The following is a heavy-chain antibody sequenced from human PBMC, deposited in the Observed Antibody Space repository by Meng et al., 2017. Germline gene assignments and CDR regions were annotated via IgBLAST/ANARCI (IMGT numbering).Heavy chain of an antibody. J-gene: IGHJ4*02. D-gene: IGHD1-26*01. CDR1: VFTFSNYD. CDR3: ATQPRVGIY. Sequence: EVELVELRGGLAPPGRSLRLSCAASVFTFSNYDIHWVLQAPAKWLEWVSTLNVVVFNTSYADPVKSRLNISRDDSNNTLYLQMNSLRAEDTAIYYCATQPRVGIYWGRGTLVTVSS. CDR2: LNVVVFNT. V-gene: IGHV3-23*04.